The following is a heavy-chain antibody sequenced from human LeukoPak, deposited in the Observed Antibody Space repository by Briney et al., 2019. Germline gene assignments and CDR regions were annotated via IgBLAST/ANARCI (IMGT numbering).Heavy chain of an antibody. CDR2: INHSGST. CDR1: GGSFSGYY. Sequence: SETLSLTCAVYGGSFSGYYWSWIRQPPGKGLEWIGEINHSGSTNYNPSPKSRVTISVAKSKNQFSLKLSSVTAADTAVYYCARVVVAATLLIPDAFDIWGQGTMVTVSS. V-gene: IGHV4-34*01. CDR3: ARVVVAATLLIPDAFDI. D-gene: IGHD2-15*01. J-gene: IGHJ3*02.